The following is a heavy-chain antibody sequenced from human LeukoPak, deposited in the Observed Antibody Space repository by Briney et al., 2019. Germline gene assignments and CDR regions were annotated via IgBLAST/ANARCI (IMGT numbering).Heavy chain of an antibody. V-gene: IGHV1-2*02. D-gene: IGHD2-2*01. J-gene: IGHJ6*03. CDR2: INPNNCGT. CDR1: VYTFTGSY. Sequence: ASVKVSCKASVYTFTGSYIHWVRQAPGQGLEWIGMINPNNCGTNYAQKFQSRVTMTRDTSITTVYMELRSLRYDDTAVYYCARGVYCSSSSCSGGLDYYFYFMDVWGKGTTVTVSS. CDR3: ARGVYCSSSSCSGGLDYYFYFMDV.